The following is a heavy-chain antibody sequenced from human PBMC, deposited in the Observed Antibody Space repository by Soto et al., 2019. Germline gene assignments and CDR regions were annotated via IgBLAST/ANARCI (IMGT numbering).Heavy chain of an antibody. CDR1: GFTFSSYA. V-gene: IGHV3-23*01. J-gene: IGHJ4*02. Sequence: PGGSLRLSCAASGFTFSSYAMSWVRQAPGKGLEWVSAISGSGGSTYYADSVKGRFTISRDNSKNTLYLQMNSLRAEDTAVYYCAKATYYNDSSGYFPFYYWSKATLVTVSS. CDR3: AKATYYNDSSGYFPFYY. CDR2: ISGSGGST. D-gene: IGHD3-22*01.